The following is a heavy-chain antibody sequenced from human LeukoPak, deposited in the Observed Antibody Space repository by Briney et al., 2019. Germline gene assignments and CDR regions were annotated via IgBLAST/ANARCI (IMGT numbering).Heavy chain of an antibody. CDR2: MNPNSGNT. Sequence: GASVMVSCKASGGTFTSYDINWVRQATGQGLEGRGWMNPNSGNTGYAQKFQGRVTMTRNTSISTAYMELSSLRSEDTAVYYCARGGIAADGKTRDFDYWGQGTLVTVSS. CDR1: GGTFTSYD. V-gene: IGHV1-8*01. D-gene: IGHD6-13*01. J-gene: IGHJ4*02. CDR3: ARGGIAADGKTRDFDY.